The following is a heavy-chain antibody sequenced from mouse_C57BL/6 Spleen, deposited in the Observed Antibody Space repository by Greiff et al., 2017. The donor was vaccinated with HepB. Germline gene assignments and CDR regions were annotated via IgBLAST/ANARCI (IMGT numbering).Heavy chain of an antibody. CDR1: GYTFTDYE. J-gene: IGHJ1*03. V-gene: IGHV1-15*01. CDR3: TRRGCFDV. CDR2: IDPETGGT. Sequence: QVQLQQSGAELVRPGASVTLSCKASGYTFTDYEMHWVKQTPVHGLEWIGAIDPETGGTAYNQKFKGKAILTADKSSSTAYMELRGLTSEDSAVSYCTRRGCFDVWGTGATVTVSS.